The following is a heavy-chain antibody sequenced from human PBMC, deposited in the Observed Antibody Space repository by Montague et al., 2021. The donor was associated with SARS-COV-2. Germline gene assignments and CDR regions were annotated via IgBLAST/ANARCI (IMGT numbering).Heavy chain of an antibody. J-gene: IGHJ6*02. CDR1: VSSHCGVD. D-gene: IGHD1-26*01. CDR3: ARVAELDVFSAYYYGLDV. CDR2: IRYNEST. V-gene: IGHV4-59*01. Sequence: SETLSLTCCSSVSSHCGVDWKCIRQHPSHTRESIGDIRYNESTNFSPSLNSRVSISLDTSKNQFSLNLRSVTTADTAVYYCARVAELDVFSAYYYGLDVWGQGTTVTVSS.